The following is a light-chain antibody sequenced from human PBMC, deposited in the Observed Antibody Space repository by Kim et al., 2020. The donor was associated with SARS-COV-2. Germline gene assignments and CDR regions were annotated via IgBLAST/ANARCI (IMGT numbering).Light chain of an antibody. CDR1: QSISSY. CDR3: QQSYSTLYS. V-gene: IGKV1-39*01. J-gene: IGKJ2*03. Sequence: QLTQSPSSLSASVGDRVTITCRASQSISSYLNWYQQKPGKAPEPLSCGTSSLQSGVPSRFSGSGSETEFTLTINSLQPEDFATYYCQQSYSTLYSFGQGTKLEI. CDR2: GTS.